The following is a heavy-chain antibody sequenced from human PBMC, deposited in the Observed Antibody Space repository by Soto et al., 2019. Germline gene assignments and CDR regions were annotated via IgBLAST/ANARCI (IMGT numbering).Heavy chain of an antibody. CDR2: IYYSGST. CDR3: AVTRRVLLWFGESTDWFDP. J-gene: IGHJ5*02. V-gene: IGHV4-59*08. Sequence: PSETLSVTCTVSGGSISSYYWSWIRQPPGKGLEWIGYIYYSGSTNYNPSLKSRVTISVDTSKNQFSLKLSSVTAADTAVYYCAVTRRVLLWFGESTDWFDPWGQGTLVTVSS. CDR1: GGSISSYY. D-gene: IGHD3-10*01.